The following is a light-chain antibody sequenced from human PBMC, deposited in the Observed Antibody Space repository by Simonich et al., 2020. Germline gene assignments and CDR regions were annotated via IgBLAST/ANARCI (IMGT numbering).Light chain of an antibody. V-gene: IGKV4-1*01. CDR2: WAS. CDR1: QSVLYSSNNKNY. CDR3: QQYYSTPLT. Sequence: DIVMTQSPDSLAVSLGERATINCKSSQSVLYSSNNKNYIAWYQQKPGQPPKLIIYWASSRDSGVPDRFSGSGSGTDFTLTISSLQAEDVAVYYCQQYYSTPLTFGGGTKVEIK. J-gene: IGKJ4*01.